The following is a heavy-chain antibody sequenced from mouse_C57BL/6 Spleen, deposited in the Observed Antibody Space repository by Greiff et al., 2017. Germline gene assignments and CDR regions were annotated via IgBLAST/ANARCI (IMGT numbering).Heavy chain of an antibody. Sequence: EVKVVESGGGLAQPGESLKLSCESNEYEFPSHDMSWVRKTPEKRLELVAAINSDGGSTYYPDTMERRFIISRDNTKKTLYLQMSSLRSEDTALYYGARHDYDDGTSSWFAYWGQGTLVTVSA. V-gene: IGHV5-2*01. CDR1: EYEFPSHD. D-gene: IGHD2-4*01. CDR2: INSDGGST. J-gene: IGHJ3*01. CDR3: ARHDYDDGTSSWFAY.